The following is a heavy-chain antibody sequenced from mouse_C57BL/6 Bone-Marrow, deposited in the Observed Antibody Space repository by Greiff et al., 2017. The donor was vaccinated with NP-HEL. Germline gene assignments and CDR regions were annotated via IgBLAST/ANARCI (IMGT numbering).Heavy chain of an antibody. D-gene: IGHD1-1*01. CDR3: AREGIYYYGSRWYFDV. Sequence: QVQLQQSGAELMKPGASVKLSCKATGYTFTGYWIEWVKQRPGHGLEWIGEILPGSGSTNYNEKFKGKATFTADTSSNTAYMQLSSLTTEDSAIYYCAREGIYYYGSRWYFDVWGTGTTVTVSS. CDR1: GYTFTGYW. CDR2: ILPGSGST. V-gene: IGHV1-9*01. J-gene: IGHJ1*03.